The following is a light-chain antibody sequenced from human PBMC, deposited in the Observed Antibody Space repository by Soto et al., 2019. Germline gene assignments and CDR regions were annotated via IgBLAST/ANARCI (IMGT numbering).Light chain of an antibody. V-gene: IGLV2-14*01. CDR1: SSDVGSYNY. CDR2: EVS. J-gene: IGLJ1*01. CDR3: SSYTRSSPYV. Sequence: QSALTQPRSVSGSPGQSVTISCTGTSSDVGSYNYVSWYQQHPGKAPKLMIYEVSNRPSGVSNRFSGSKSGNTASLTISGLQAEDEADYYCSSYTRSSPYVFGTGTKLTVL.